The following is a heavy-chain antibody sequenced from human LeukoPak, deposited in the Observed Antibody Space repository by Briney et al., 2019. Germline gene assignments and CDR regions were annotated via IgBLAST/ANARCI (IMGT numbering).Heavy chain of an antibody. CDR1: GFTFSSYG. CDR3: AKVASASIIVVPAAMVY. CDR2: IRYDGSNK. J-gene: IGHJ4*02. D-gene: IGHD2-2*01. V-gene: IGHV3-30*02. Sequence: GGSLRLSCAASGFTFSSYGMHWVRQAPGKGLEWVAFIRYDGSNKYYADSVKGRFTISRDNSKNTLYLQMNSLRAGDTAIYYCAKVASASIIVVPAAMVYWGQGTLVTVSS.